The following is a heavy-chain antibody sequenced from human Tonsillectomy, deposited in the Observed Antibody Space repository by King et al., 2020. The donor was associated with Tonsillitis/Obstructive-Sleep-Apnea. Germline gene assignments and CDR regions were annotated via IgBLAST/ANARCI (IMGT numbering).Heavy chain of an antibody. Sequence: VQLVESGGGVVQPGRSLRLSCAASEFTFSSYAMHWVRQAPGKGLEWVAFISYDGSDKFYADSVKGRFTISRDNSKNTLYLQMNSLRTEDTAVYYCARGGGGVAVDFNIWGQGTMVTVSS. J-gene: IGHJ3*02. CDR2: ISYDGSDK. D-gene: IGHD3-16*01. CDR3: ARGGGGVAVDFNI. V-gene: IGHV3-30*04. CDR1: EFTFSSYA.